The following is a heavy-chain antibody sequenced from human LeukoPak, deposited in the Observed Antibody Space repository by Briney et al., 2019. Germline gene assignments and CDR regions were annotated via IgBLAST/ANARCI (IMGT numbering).Heavy chain of an antibody. CDR3: VRGTGY. CDR2: ISSNGDNT. V-gene: IGHV3-64D*06. CDR1: GFTFSTYV. J-gene: IGHJ4*02. Sequence: GGSLRLSCSVSGFTFSTYVMHWVRQAPGKGLEYVSAISSNGDNTYYADSVKGRFTISGDNSKNTLYLQMSSLRADDTAVCYCVRGTGYWGQGTLVTVSS.